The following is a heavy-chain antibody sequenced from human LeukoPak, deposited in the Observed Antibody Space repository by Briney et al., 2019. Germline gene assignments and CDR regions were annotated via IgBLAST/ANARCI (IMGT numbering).Heavy chain of an antibody. CDR3: ARVRYGELDV. V-gene: IGHV3-23*01. CDR2: MSGSGGST. CDR1: GFTFSSYA. J-gene: IGHJ6*01. Sequence: GGSLRLSCAASGFTFSSYAMSWVRQAPGKGLEWVSSMSGSGGSTYYADSVKVRFTISRDDSKNTLYLQMDSLRAEDTAVYYCARVRYGELDVWGRGTTVTVSS. D-gene: IGHD4-17*01.